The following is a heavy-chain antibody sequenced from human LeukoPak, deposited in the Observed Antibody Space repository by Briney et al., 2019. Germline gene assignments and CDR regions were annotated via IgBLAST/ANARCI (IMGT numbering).Heavy chain of an antibody. Sequence: GGSLRLSCTASGFTFTNYGIHWVRQAPGKGLEWVAFIQYDGGNKYYADSVKGRFTISRDNSKNTVHLQMNSLRVEDTALYYCARAQTYGDSRLLLDYWGQGTLVTVSS. J-gene: IGHJ4*02. D-gene: IGHD2-21*02. CDR1: GFTFTNYG. CDR3: ARAQTYGDSRLLLDY. CDR2: IQYDGGNK. V-gene: IGHV3-30*02.